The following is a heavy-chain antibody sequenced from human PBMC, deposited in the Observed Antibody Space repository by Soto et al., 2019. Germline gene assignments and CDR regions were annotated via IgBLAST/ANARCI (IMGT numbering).Heavy chain of an antibody. CDR2: ISYDGSNK. CDR3: AKDRVESGLGEIDY. V-gene: IGHV3-30*18. J-gene: IGHJ4*02. D-gene: IGHD3-16*01. CDR1: GFSFSNNG. Sequence: GGSLRLSCAASGFSFSNNGMHWVRQAPGKGLEWVAIISYDGSNKYYADSVKGRFTISRDNSKNTLYLQMNSLRVEDTAIYYCAKDRVESGLGEIDYWGQGTLVTVSS.